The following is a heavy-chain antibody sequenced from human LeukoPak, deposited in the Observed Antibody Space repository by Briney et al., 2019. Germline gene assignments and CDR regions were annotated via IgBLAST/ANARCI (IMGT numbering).Heavy chain of an antibody. Sequence: SETLSLTCAVYGGSFRGYYWSWIRQPPGKGLEWIGEIKHGGSTNYNPSLKSRVTISVDTSKNQFSLKVRSVTAADTAVYYCARVGSVETAMVEDYWGQGTLVTVSS. CDR1: GGSFRGYY. D-gene: IGHD5-18*01. J-gene: IGHJ4*02. V-gene: IGHV4-34*01. CDR2: IKHGGST. CDR3: ARVGSVETAMVEDY.